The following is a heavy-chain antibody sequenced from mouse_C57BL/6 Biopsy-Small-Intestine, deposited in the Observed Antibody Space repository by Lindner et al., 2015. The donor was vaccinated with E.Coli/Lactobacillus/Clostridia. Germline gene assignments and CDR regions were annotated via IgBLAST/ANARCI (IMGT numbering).Heavy chain of an antibody. D-gene: IGHD3-1*01. CDR2: ITHSGET. CDR1: VSPLTSGYY. J-gene: IGHJ1*03. Sequence: VQLQESGPGLVKPSQSLSLTLLYYLVSPLTSGYYWIWIRQSPGKPLEWMGYITHSGETFYNPSLQSPISITRETSKNQFFLQLNSVTIEDTAMYYCAGDSLGYWYFDVWGTGTTVTVSS. V-gene: IGHV12-3*01. CDR3: AGDSLGYWYFDV.